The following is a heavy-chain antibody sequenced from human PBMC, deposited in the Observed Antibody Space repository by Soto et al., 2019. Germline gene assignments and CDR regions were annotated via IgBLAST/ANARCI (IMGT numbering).Heavy chain of an antibody. D-gene: IGHD6-13*01. J-gene: IGHJ4*02. CDR3: ARTMVIGAAAGNHRPGGLDDRSPSIFDY. CDR2: INPNSGGT. Sequence: QVQLVQSGAEVKKPGASVKVSCKASGYTFTGYYMHWVRQAPGQGLEWMGWINPNSGGTNYAQKFQGWVTMTRDTSISTAYMELSRLRSDDTAVYYCARTMVIGAAAGNHRPGGLDDRSPSIFDYWGQGTLVTVSS. V-gene: IGHV1-2*04. CDR1: GYTFTGYY.